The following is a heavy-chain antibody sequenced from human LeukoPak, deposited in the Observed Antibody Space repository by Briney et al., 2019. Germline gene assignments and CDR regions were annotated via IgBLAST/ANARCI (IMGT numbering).Heavy chain of an antibody. Sequence: SETLSLTCTVSSGSISSSSYYWGWIRQPPGKGLEWIGRIYYSGSTYYNPSLKSRVTISVDTSKNQFSLKLSSVTAADTAVYYCARSLVFGVAIGGNWFDPWGQGTLVTVSS. D-gene: IGHD3-3*01. CDR3: ARSLVFGVAIGGNWFDP. V-gene: IGHV4-39*01. CDR1: SGSISSSSYY. J-gene: IGHJ5*02. CDR2: IYYSGST.